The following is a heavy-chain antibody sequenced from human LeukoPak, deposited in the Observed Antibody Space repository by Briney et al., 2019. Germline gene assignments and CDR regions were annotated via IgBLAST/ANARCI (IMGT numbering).Heavy chain of an antibody. Sequence: VASVKVSCKASGYTFTGYYMHWVRQAPGQGLEWMGWINPVRGGTKYAQKCQGRVTMTRDTSISTAYMELSRLRSDDTAVYYCAGSMDIAVSGGDYWGQGTLVTVSS. CDR3: AGSMDIAVSGGDY. CDR2: INPVRGGT. V-gene: IGHV1-2*02. J-gene: IGHJ4*02. CDR1: GYTFTGYY. D-gene: IGHD5-12*01.